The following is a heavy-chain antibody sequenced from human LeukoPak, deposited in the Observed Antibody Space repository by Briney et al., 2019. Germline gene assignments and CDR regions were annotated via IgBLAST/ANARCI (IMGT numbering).Heavy chain of an antibody. CDR1: GFTFSSYG. CDR2: IRYDGSNK. Sequence: GGSLRLSCAASGFTFSSYGMHWVRQAPGKGLEWVAFIRYDGSNKYYADSVKGRFTISRDNSKNTLYLQMNSLRAEDTAVYYCAKDGGFGELPEGGAFDYWGQGTLVTVSS. J-gene: IGHJ4*02. D-gene: IGHD3-10*01. CDR3: AKDGGFGELPEGGAFDY. V-gene: IGHV3-30*02.